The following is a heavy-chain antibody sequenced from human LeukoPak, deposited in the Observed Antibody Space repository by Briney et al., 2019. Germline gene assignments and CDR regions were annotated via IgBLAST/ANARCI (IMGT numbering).Heavy chain of an antibody. J-gene: IGHJ4*02. CDR1: GASVSGSPYY. V-gene: IGHV4-39*07. CDR3: ARGNRLGELSFSRPWLYYFDY. CDR2: IYSSGST. D-gene: IGHD3-16*02. Sequence: PSETLSLTCTVSGASVSGSPYYWGWIRQPPGKGLEWIGSIYSSGSTYYNASLQSRITISLDTSKNQFSLKLSSVTAADTAVYYCARGNRLGELSFSRPWLYYFDYWGQGTLVTVSS.